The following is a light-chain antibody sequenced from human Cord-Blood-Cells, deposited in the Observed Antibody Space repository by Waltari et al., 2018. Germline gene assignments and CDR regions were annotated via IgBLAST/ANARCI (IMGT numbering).Light chain of an antibody. CDR2: VAS. J-gene: IGKJ1*01. CDR1: QSVRSY. V-gene: IGKV3-11*01. CDR3: QQRSNWPWT. Sequence: IVLTQSPATLSLSPGEKAPLSCSASQSVRSYLAWYQHKPGQAPRLLIYVASNRATVIPARFSGGGSGTDFTLTISSLEPEDFAVYYCQQRSNWPWTFGQGTKVEIK.